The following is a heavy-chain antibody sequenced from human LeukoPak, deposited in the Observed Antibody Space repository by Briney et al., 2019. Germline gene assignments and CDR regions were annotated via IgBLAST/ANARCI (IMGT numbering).Heavy chain of an antibody. CDR3: AREQGYCSSTSCHPLDC. D-gene: IGHD2-2*01. CDR1: GFTVSSNY. Sequence: GGSLRLSCAASGFTVSSNYMSWVRQAPGKGLEWVSSISSSSSYIYYADSVKGRFTISRDNAKNSLYLQMNSLRAEDTAVYYCAREQGYCSSTSCHPLDCWGQGTLVTVSS. CDR2: ISSSSSYI. V-gene: IGHV3-21*01. J-gene: IGHJ4*02.